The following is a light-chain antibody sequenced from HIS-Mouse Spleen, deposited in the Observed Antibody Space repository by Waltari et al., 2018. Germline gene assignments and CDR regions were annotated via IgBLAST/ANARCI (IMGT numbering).Light chain of an antibody. CDR3: QVWDSSSDHVV. V-gene: IGLV3-21*03. Sequence: YVLTQPPSVSVAPGTTARITCRGNNNGSESVHWYQQKPGQAPVLVVYDDSDRPSGIPERFSGSNSGNTATLTISRVEAGDEADYYCQVWDSSSDHVVFGGGTKLTVL. J-gene: IGLJ2*01. CDR2: DDS. CDR1: NNGSES.